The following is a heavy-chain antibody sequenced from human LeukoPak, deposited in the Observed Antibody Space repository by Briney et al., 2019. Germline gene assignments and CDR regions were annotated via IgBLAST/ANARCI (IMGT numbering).Heavy chain of an antibody. V-gene: IGHV3-23*01. J-gene: IGHJ4*02. Sequence: GGTLRLSCAASGFTFSSYGMSWVRQAPGKGLEWVSAISGSGGSTYYTDSVKGRFTISRDNVKNTLYLQMNSLRAEDTAVYYCVREGFFDYWGQGALVTVSS. CDR2: ISGSGGST. CDR1: GFTFSSYG. CDR3: VREGFFDY.